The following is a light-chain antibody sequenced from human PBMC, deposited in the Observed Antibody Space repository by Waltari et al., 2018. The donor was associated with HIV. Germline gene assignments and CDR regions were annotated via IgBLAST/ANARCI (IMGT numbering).Light chain of an antibody. Sequence: QSALTQPASVSGSPGQSITISCTGTSSDVGGYNYVSCYQQHPGKAPKLMIYDVSNRPSGVSNRFSGSKSGNTASLTISGLQAEDEADYYCSSYTSSSTSGVFGGGTKLTVL. CDR3: SSYTSSSTSGV. V-gene: IGLV2-14*03. CDR1: SSDVGGYNY. J-gene: IGLJ2*01. CDR2: DVS.